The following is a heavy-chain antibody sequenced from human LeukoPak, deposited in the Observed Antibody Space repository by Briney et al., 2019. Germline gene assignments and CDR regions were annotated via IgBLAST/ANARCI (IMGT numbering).Heavy chain of an antibody. CDR1: GFTFSSYG. Sequence: PGGSLRLSCAASGFTFSSYGMNWVRQAPGKGLEWVSYITGSGSTIYYADSVKGRFTISRDNAKNSLYLQMNSLRAEDTAVYYCAREDIVATIGYWGQGTLVTVSS. J-gene: IGHJ4*02. CDR3: AREDIVATIGY. V-gene: IGHV3-48*03. CDR2: ITGSGSTI. D-gene: IGHD5-12*01.